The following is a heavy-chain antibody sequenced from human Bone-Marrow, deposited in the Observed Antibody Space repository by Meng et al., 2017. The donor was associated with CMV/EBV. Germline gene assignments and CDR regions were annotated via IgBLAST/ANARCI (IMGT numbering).Heavy chain of an antibody. CDR2: ISYDGSNK. D-gene: IGHD2-2*02. CDR1: GFTFSSYA. J-gene: IGHJ3*02. Sequence: GESLKISCAASGFTFSSYAMHWVRQAPGKGLEWVAVISYDGSNKYYADSVKGRFTISRDNSKNTLYLQMNSLRAEDTAVYYCARDRMSAAISDAFDIWGQGTMVTVSS. CDR3: ARDRMSAAISDAFDI. V-gene: IGHV3-30*04.